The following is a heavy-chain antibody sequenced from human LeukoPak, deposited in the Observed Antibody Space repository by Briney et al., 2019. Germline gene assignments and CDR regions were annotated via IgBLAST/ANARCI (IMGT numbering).Heavy chain of an antibody. CDR2: IIPIFGTA. D-gene: IGHD3-22*01. J-gene: IGHJ4*02. CDR3: ARDLGNYYDSSGYYLDY. V-gene: IGHV1-69*05. Sequence: AASVKVSCKASGGTFSSYAISWVRQAPGQGLEWMGGIIPIFGTANYAQKFQGRVTITTDDSTSTAYLELSSLRSEDTAVYYCARDLGNYYDSSGYYLDYWGQGTLVTVSS. CDR1: GGTFSSYA.